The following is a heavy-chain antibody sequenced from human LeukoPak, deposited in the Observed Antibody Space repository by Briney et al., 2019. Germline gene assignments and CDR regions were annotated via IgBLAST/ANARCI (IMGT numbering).Heavy chain of an antibody. CDR1: GFTFDDYG. D-gene: IGHD2-8*01. CDR3: ARVRGYCTNGVCYFDY. V-gene: IGHV3-20*04. CDR2: INWNGGST. Sequence: PGGSLRLSCAASGFTFDDYGMSWVRQASGKGLEWVSGINWNGGSTGYADSVKGRFTISRDNAKNSLYLQMNSLRAEDTALYYCARVRGYCTNGVCYFDYWGQGTLVTVSS. J-gene: IGHJ4*02.